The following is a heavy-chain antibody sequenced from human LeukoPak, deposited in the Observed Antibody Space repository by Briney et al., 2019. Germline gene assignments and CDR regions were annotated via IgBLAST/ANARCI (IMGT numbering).Heavy chain of an antibody. CDR2: IYHSGST. CDR1: GYSISSGYY. J-gene: IGHJ4*02. D-gene: IGHD3-10*01. Sequence: SETLSLTCAVSGYSISSGYYRGWIRQPPGKGLEWIGSIYHSGSTYYNPSLKSRVTISVDTSKNQFSLKLSSVTAADTAVYYCARVVWFGEPFDYWGQGTLVTVSS. V-gene: IGHV4-38-2*01. CDR3: ARVVWFGEPFDY.